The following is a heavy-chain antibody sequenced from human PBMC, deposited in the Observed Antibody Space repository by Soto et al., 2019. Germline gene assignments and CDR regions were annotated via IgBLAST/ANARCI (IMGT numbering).Heavy chain of an antibody. CDR3: TSPSIAVGMDV. V-gene: IGHV3-73*01. CDR1: GFTFSGSA. CDR2: IRSKANSYAT. J-gene: IGHJ6*02. D-gene: IGHD6-6*01. Sequence: GGSLRLSCAASGFTFSGSAMHWVRQASGKGLEWVGRIRSKANSYATAYAASVKGRFTISRDDSKNTAYLQMNSLKTEDTAMYYCTSPSIAVGMDVWGQGTTVTVSS.